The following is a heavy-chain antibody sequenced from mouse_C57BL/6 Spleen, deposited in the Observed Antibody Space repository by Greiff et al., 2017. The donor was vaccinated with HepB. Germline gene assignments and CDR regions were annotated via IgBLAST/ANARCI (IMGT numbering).Heavy chain of an antibody. Sequence: EVQLQQSGPELVKPGASVKIPCKASGYTFTDYNMAWVKQSHGKSLEWIGDINPNNGGTNYNQKFKGKATLTVDKSSSTAYMELRSLTSEDTAVYYCAREQSHYFDYWGQGTTLTVSS. CDR1: GYTFTDYN. CDR3: AREQSHYFDY. D-gene: IGHD6-2*01. J-gene: IGHJ2*01. CDR2: INPNNGGT. V-gene: IGHV1-18*01.